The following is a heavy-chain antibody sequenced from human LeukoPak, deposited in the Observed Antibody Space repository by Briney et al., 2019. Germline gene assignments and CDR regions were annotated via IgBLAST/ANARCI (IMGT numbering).Heavy chain of an antibody. J-gene: IGHJ4*02. D-gene: IGHD2-15*01. CDR3: AVGDYADY. CDR2: ISDSGGST. V-gene: IGHV3-23*01. Sequence: PGESLRLSCAASGXTFGSYAMSWVRQAPGKGLEWVSAISDSGGSTYYADSVKGRFTISRDTSKNTLFLQMNSLRVEDTAVYYCAVGDYADYWGQGTLVTVSS. CDR1: GXTFGSYA.